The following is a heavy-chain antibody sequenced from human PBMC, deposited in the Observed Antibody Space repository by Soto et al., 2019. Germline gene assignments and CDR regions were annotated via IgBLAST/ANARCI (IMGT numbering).Heavy chain of an antibody. J-gene: IGHJ6*02. CDR1: GRSISSGGYS. V-gene: IGHV4-31*03. CDR2: IYYCGST. CDR3: ARGSSIASIYYGMDV. D-gene: IGHD6-6*01. Sequence: PSETLSLTCTVSGRSISSGGYSWTWIRQHPGKGLEWIGYIYYCGSTYYKPSLKSRVTISVDTSKNQLSLKLSSVTAADTAVYYCARGSSIASIYYGMDVWGQGTTVTVSS.